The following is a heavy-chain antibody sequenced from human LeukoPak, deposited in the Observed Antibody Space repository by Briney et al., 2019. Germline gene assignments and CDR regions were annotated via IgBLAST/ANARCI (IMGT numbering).Heavy chain of an antibody. J-gene: IGHJ3*02. Sequence: PGGSLRLSCEASRFTFSSYDLHWVRQAPGKGLEWMAVISYDGSNKYYADSVRGRFTISRDNSKNTLYVQMNRLRAEDTAVYYCARHNSMIHALDMWGQGTRVTVSS. D-gene: IGHD1-1*01. CDR1: RFTFSSYD. V-gene: IGHV3-30-3*01. CDR2: ISYDGSNK. CDR3: ARHNSMIHALDM.